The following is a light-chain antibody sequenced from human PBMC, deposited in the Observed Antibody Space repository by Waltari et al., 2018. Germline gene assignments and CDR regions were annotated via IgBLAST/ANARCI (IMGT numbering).Light chain of an antibody. Sequence: EIVLTQSPATLSFSPGETAPLPCRASQSVGTYLAWYQQKPGQAPRLLIYDASNRATGIPDRFRGSGSGTDFTLTISSLEPEDFALYYCQQRSSWTPHTFGQGARLEIK. J-gene: IGKJ2*01. CDR1: QSVGTY. CDR3: QQRSSWTPHT. CDR2: DAS. V-gene: IGKV3-11*01.